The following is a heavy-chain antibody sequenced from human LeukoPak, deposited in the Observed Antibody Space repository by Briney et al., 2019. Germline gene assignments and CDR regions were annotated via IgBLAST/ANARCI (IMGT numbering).Heavy chain of an antibody. CDR2: IRKDGREI. V-gene: IGHV3-7*01. CDR1: GFSFSTSW. D-gene: IGHD1-1*01. Sequence: GGSLRLSCVASGFSFSTSWMTWVRQAPGMGPEWVANIRKDGREIHYADSLKGRFTISRDNTKNSLFLQMNSLRAEDTGVYYCARDGDSWNDFDHWGQGTLVTVSS. J-gene: IGHJ4*02. CDR3: ARDGDSWNDFDH.